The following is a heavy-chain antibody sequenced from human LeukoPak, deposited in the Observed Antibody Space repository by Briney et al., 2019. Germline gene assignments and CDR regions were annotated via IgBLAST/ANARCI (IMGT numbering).Heavy chain of an antibody. Sequence: PSETLSLTCTVSGGSISTSSYYWDLIRKPPGKGLEWIGTIYYSGSTYYNPSLKSRVTISVDTSKNQFSLKLSSVSAADTAVYYCVRHGDGYCSSTSCYAIDHWGQGTLVTVSS. V-gene: IGHV4-39*01. CDR2: IYYSGST. D-gene: IGHD2-2*01. CDR1: GGSISTSSYY. J-gene: IGHJ4*02. CDR3: VRHGDGYCSSTSCYAIDH.